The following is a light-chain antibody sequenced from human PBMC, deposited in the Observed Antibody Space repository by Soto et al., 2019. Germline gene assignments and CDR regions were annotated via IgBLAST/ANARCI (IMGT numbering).Light chain of an antibody. J-gene: IGLJ3*02. V-gene: IGLV2-8*01. CDR1: STDVGDYNY. CDR2: EVS. Sequence: QSALTQPPSASGSPGQSVTISCTGTSTDVGDYNYVSWYQQYPGKPPKLMIYEVSKRPSAVPDRFSGSKSGNTASLTVSGLQAEDEADYYCSSYAGSNNWVFGGGTKLTVL. CDR3: SSYAGSNNWV.